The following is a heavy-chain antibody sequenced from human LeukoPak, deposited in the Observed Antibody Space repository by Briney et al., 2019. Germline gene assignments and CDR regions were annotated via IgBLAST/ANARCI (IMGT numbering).Heavy chain of an antibody. D-gene: IGHD2-2*01. Sequence: GRSLRLSCAASGFTFSSYGMHWVRQAPGKGLEWVAVIWYDGSNKYYADSVKGRFTISRDNSKNTLYLQMNSLGAEDTAVYYCAREYCSSTSCYLSYYYYGMDVWGQGTTVTVPS. CDR1: GFTFSSYG. J-gene: IGHJ6*02. V-gene: IGHV3-33*01. CDR2: IWYDGSNK. CDR3: AREYCSSTSCYLSYYYYGMDV.